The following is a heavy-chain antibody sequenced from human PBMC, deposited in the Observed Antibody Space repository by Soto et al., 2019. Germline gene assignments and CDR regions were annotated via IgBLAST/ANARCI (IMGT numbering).Heavy chain of an antibody. CDR3: TTVTTVDYYFDY. D-gene: IGHD4-17*01. Sequence: PGGSLRLSCTVSGFAFNNYGINWVRQAPGKGLEWVGRIRKKTNSYTTEYAASVKGRFIISRDDSTNSLYLQMSSLKTEDTAVYYCTTVTTVDYYFDYWGQGTLVTVSS. CDR1: GFAFNNYG. CDR2: IRKKTNSYTT. V-gene: IGHV3-72*01. J-gene: IGHJ4*02.